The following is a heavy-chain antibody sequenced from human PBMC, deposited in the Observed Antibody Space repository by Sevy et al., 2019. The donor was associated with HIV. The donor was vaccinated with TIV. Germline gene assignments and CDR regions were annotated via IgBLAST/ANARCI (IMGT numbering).Heavy chain of an antibody. J-gene: IGHJ5*02. Sequence: GGSLRLSCAASGFTFNNYAMNWVRQAPGKGLEWVSAISGSGFSTYYADSVKGRFTFSRDNSKNTLYLQMNSLRAEDTAVYFCAREGTLNWFDPWGQGTLVTVSS. V-gene: IGHV3-23*01. CDR1: GFTFNNYA. CDR3: AREGTLNWFDP. CDR2: ISGSGFST. D-gene: IGHD1-7*01.